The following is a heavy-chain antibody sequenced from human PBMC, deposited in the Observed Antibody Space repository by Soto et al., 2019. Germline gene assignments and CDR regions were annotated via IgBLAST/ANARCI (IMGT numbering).Heavy chain of an antibody. Sequence: SLRLSCAASGFTFDDYAMHWVRQATGKGLEWVSGISWNSGSIGYADSVKGRFTISRDNAEKSLYLQMNSLRAEDTALYYCAKDMGGSGSPDYYCYGMDVWGQGTTVTVSS. CDR3: AKDMGGSGSPDYYCYGMDV. J-gene: IGHJ6*02. V-gene: IGHV3-9*01. CDR1: GFTFDDYA. D-gene: IGHD3-10*01. CDR2: ISWNSGSI.